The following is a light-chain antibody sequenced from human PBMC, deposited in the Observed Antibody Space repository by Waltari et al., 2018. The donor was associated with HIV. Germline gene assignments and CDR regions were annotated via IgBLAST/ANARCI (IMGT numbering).Light chain of an antibody. CDR1: RNVRNW. Sequence: DIQMTQSPSTLSASVGDRVTITCRASRNVRNWLAWYQQKPGKAPKLLIYKVSTLESGVPSRFSGSGSGTEFTLTISSLQPDDCATYYCQQFNYYWTFGQGTKVEVK. CDR2: KVS. V-gene: IGKV1-5*03. J-gene: IGKJ1*01. CDR3: QQFNYYWT.